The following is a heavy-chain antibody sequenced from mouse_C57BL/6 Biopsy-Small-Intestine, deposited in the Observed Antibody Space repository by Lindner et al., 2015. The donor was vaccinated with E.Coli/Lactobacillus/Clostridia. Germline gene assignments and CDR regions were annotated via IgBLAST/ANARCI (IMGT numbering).Heavy chain of an antibody. CDR2: IIPFLDMS. Sequence: SVKVSCKTSGGTLDNRSSSWVRQAPGQGVEWMGRIIPFLDMSSAAQKFQGRLTMTADKSTGTVHMDLRSLTSDDTAMYYCSTTPEYYYASSGYFWGQGTLVTVSS. CDR3: STTPEYYYASSGYF. V-gene: IGHV1S28*01. D-gene: IGHD1-1*01. CDR1: GGTLDNRS. J-gene: IGHJ4*01.